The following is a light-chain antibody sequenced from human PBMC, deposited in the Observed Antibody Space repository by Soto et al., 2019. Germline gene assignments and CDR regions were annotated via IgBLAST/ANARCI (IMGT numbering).Light chain of an antibody. J-gene: IGKJ4*01. CDR3: QQYDNLPLT. Sequence: DIQMTQSPSSLSASVGDRVTITCQASQDISNYLNWYQQKTGKAPKLLIYDASNLETGVPSRFSGSGSGTDFTLTISSLQPEDIETYYWQQYDNLPLTCGGGTKVEIK. CDR1: QDISNY. CDR2: DAS. V-gene: IGKV1-33*01.